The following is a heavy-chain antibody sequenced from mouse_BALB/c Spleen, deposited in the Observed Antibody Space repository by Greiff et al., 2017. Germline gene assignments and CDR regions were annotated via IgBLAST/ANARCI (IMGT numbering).Heavy chain of an antibody. CDR3: ARSSSTVVATDAY. J-gene: IGHJ3*01. Sequence: VQLKQSGAELVKPGASVKLSCTASGFNIKDTYMYWVKQRPEQGLEWIGRIDPANGNTKYDPKFQGKATITADTSSNTAYLQLSSLTSEDTAVYYCARSSSTVVATDAYWGQGTLVTVSA. CDR2: IDPANGNT. D-gene: IGHD1-1*01. CDR1: GFNIKDTY. V-gene: IGHV14-3*02.